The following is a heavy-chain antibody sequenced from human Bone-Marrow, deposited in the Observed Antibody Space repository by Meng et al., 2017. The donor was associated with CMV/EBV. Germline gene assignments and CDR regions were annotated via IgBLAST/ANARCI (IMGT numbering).Heavy chain of an antibody. Sequence: GGSLRLSCAASGFTFSSYSMNWVRQAPGKGLEWVSVIYSGGSSTYYADSVKGRFTISRDNSKNTLYLQMNSLRAEDTAVYYCTTPGRFYQWFDYWGQGTLVTVS. V-gene: IGHV3-23*03. J-gene: IGHJ4*02. CDR3: TTPGRFYQWFDY. D-gene: IGHD2-8*01. CDR2: IYSGGSST. CDR1: GFTFSSYS.